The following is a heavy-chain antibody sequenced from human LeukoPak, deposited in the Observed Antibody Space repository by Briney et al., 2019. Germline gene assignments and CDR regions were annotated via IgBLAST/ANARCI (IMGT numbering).Heavy chain of an antibody. J-gene: IGHJ4*02. CDR1: GGTFSSYA. CDR2: IIPIFGTA. V-gene: IGHV1-69*13. Sequence: GAPVKVSCKASGGTFSSYAISWVRQAPGQGLEWMGGIIPIFGTANYAQKYQGRVTITADESTSTAYMELSSLRSEDTAVYYCASSYGDYVLWVYWGQGTLVTVPS. CDR3: ASSYGDYVLWVY. D-gene: IGHD4-17*01.